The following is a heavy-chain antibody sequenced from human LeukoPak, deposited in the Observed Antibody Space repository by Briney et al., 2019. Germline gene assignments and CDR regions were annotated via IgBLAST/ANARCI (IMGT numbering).Heavy chain of an antibody. V-gene: IGHV3-23*01. J-gene: IGHJ3*02. D-gene: IGHD6-6*01. CDR3: AKDLREYSSSPRNAFDI. CDR1: GFPFSSYA. Sequence: PGGSLRLSCAASGFPFSSYAMSWVRQAPGKGLEWVSAISGSGGSTYYADSVKGRFTISRDNSKNTLYLQMSSLRAEDTAVYYCAKDLREYSSSPRNAFDIWGQGTMVTVSS. CDR2: ISGSGGST.